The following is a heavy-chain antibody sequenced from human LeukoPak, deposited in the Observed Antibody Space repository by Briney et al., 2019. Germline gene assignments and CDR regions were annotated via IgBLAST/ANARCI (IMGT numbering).Heavy chain of an antibody. D-gene: IGHD3-22*01. J-gene: IGHJ4*02. V-gene: IGHV3-21*04. CDR3: ARDRNYGEPYYYDSSGYYYFDY. Sequence: GGSLRLSCAASGFTFSSYAMSWVRQAPGKALEWVSSITSSGTYIFYADSVKGRFTISRDNAENTLYLQMNSLRAEDTALYYCARDRNYGEPYYYDSSGYYYFDYWGQGTLVTVSS. CDR2: ITSSGTYI. CDR1: GFTFSSYA.